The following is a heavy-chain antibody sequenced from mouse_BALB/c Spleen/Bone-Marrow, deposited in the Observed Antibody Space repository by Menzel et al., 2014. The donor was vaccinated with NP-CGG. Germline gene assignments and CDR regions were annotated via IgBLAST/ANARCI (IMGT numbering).Heavy chain of an antibody. CDR1: GYTFTGYV. D-gene: IGHD2-4*01. CDR3: AREGGLRRGDYYVMDY. V-gene: IGHV1-14*01. J-gene: IGHJ4*01. Sequence: VQLQQPGPELVKPGASVKMSCKASGYTFTGYVMHWVKQKPGQGLEWIGYINPYSDGTKYNEKFKGKATLTSDKSSSTAYMELSSLTSEDSAAYYCAREGGLRRGDYYVMDYWGQGTSVTVSS. CDR2: INPYSDGT.